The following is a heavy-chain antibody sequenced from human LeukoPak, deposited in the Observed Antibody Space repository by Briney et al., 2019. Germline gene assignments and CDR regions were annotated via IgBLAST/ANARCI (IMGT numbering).Heavy chain of an antibody. CDR1: GGTFSSYA. CDR2: IIPIFGTA. D-gene: IGHD3-3*01. Sequence: ASVKVSCKASGGTFSSYAISWVRQAPGQGLEWMGGIIPIFGTANYAQKFQGRVTITADESTSTAYMELSSLRSEDTAVYYCARGAIFGVVPHFDYWGQGTLVTVSS. CDR3: ARGAIFGVVPHFDY. V-gene: IGHV1-69*13. J-gene: IGHJ4*02.